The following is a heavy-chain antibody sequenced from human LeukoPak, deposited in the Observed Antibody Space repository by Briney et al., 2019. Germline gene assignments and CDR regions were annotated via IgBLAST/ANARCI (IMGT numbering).Heavy chain of an antibody. V-gene: IGHV1-2*02. CDR3: ARGRYYYDSSGADWYYFDY. D-gene: IGHD3-22*01. J-gene: IGHJ4*02. Sequence: GASVKVSCKASGYTFTGYYMHWVRQAPGQGLEWMGWINPNSGGTNYAQKFQGRVTMTRDTSISTAYMELSRLRSDDTAVYYCARGRYYYDSSGADWYYFDYWGQGTLVTVSS. CDR1: GYTFTGYY. CDR2: INPNSGGT.